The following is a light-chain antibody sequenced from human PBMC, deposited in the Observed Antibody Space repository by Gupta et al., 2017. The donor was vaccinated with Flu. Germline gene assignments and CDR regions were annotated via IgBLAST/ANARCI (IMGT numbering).Light chain of an antibody. J-gene: IGLJ3*02. CDR2: EVS. CDR1: SSDLGGTNY. V-gene: IGLV2-14*01. CDR3: SSKTSSSALV. Sequence: QSALTQAASVSGSPGQSITISCTGSSSDLGGTNYVSWYQQHPSKAPKLISYEVSNRPSGVSNRFSGSKSGNTASLTISGLRAEDEGDYYCSSKTSSSALVFGGGTRLTVL.